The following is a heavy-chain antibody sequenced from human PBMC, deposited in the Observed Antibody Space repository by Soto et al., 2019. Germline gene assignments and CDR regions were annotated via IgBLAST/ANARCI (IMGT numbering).Heavy chain of an antibody. V-gene: IGHV1-2*02. CDR3: ARLDIYYGSGSYSKLYYGMDV. D-gene: IGHD3-10*01. Sequence: GASVEVSCKASGYTFTGYYMHWVRQAPGQGLEWMGWINPNSGGTNYAQKFQGRVTMTRDTSISTAYMELSRLRSDDTAVYYCARLDIYYGSGSYSKLYYGMDVWGQGTTVTVSS. J-gene: IGHJ6*02. CDR1: GYTFTGYY. CDR2: INPNSGGT.